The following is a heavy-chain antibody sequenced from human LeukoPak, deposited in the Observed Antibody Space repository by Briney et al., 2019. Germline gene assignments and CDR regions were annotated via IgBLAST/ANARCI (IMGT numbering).Heavy chain of an antibody. V-gene: IGHV3-53*05. D-gene: IGHD2-15*01. CDR3: ARDPGSELPDSFDY. CDR1: GFTVSSNY. J-gene: IGHJ4*02. Sequence: GGSLRLSCAASGFTVSSNYMSWVRQAPGKGLEWVSVIYSGGSTYYADSVKGRFTISRDNSKNTLYLQMNSLRAEDTAVYYCARDPGSELPDSFDYWGQGTLVTVSS. CDR2: IYSGGST.